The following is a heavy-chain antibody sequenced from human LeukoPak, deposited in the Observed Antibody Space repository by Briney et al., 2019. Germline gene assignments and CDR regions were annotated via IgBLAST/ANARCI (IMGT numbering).Heavy chain of an antibody. CDR1: GGSISSYY. Sequence: SETLSLTCTVSGGSISSYYWSWIRQPPGKGLEWIGYIYYSGSTNYNPSLKSRVTVSVDTSKNQFSLKLSSVTAADTAVYYCARVSPLLWFGEFDYWGQGTLVTVSS. D-gene: IGHD3-10*01. CDR3: ARVSPLLWFGEFDY. J-gene: IGHJ4*02. CDR2: IYYSGST. V-gene: IGHV4-59*01.